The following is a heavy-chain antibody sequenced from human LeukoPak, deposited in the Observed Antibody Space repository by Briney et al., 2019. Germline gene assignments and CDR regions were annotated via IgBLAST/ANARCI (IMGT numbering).Heavy chain of an antibody. J-gene: IGHJ4*02. CDR2: IYSGGST. Sequence: AGGSLRLSCAASGFTVSSNYMSWVRQAPGKGLEWVSVIYSGGSTYYADSVKGRFTISRDNAKNSLYLQMNSLRAEDTAVYYCARDFTPYSSSPFDYWGQGTLVTVSS. CDR1: GFTVSSNY. D-gene: IGHD6-6*01. V-gene: IGHV3-53*01. CDR3: ARDFTPYSSSPFDY.